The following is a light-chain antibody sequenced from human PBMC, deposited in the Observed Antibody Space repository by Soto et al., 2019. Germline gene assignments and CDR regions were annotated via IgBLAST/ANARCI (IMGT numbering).Light chain of an antibody. CDR2: AAS. J-gene: IGKJ1*01. Sequence: DIQVTQSPSSLSASVGDRVTITCRASQSIARYLNWYQQKPGKAPKLLIYAASSLQSGVPSRFSGSGSGTDFTLTISSLQPDDFATYYCQQYNSLWTFGQGTKVDIK. CDR1: QSIARY. CDR3: QQYNSLWT. V-gene: IGKV1-39*01.